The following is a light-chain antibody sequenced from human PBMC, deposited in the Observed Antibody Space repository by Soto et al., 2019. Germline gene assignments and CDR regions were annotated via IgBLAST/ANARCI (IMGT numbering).Light chain of an antibody. CDR2: DND. CDR3: GACDNTQSWV. V-gene: IGLV1-51*01. CDR1: GSNIGGFS. J-gene: IGLJ3*02. Sequence: QSVLTQPHSVSAAPGQRITISCSGSGSNIGGFSVSWYQQLPGTAPKLFIYDNDKRPSGIPDRFSGSKSGTSATLAITTLQTGDEAHYFCGACDNTQSWVFGQGTKLTVL.